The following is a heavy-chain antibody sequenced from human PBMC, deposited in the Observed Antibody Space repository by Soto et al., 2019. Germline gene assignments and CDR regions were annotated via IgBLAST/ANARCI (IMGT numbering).Heavy chain of an antibody. D-gene: IGHD3-22*01. V-gene: IGHV3-23*01. J-gene: IGHJ5*02. CDR3: AKGVQGDSSGSPHWFDP. CDR1: GFTFSSYA. CDR2: ISGSGGST. Sequence: GGSLRLSCAASGFTFSSYAMSWVRQAPGKGLEWVSAISGSGGSTYYADSVKGRFTISRDNSKNTLYLQMNSLRAEDTAVYYCAKGVQGDSSGSPHWFDPWGQGTLVTVSS.